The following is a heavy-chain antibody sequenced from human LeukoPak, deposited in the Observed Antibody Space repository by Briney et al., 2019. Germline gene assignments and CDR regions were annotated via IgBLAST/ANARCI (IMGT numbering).Heavy chain of an antibody. D-gene: IGHD3-3*01. V-gene: IGHV3-11*01. J-gene: IGHJ4*02. CDR2: ISSSGSTI. Sequence: PGGSLRLSCAASGFTFSDYYMSWIRQAPGKGLEWVSYISSSGSTIYYADSVKGRFTISRVNAKNSLYLQMNSLRAEDTAVYYCARDGANFYDFWSGYHDYWGQGTLVTVSS. CDR3: ARDGANFYDFWSGYHDY. CDR1: GFTFSDYY.